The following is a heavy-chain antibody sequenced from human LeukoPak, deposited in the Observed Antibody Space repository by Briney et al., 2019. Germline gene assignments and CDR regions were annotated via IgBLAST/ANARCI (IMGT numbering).Heavy chain of an antibody. D-gene: IGHD5-12*01. V-gene: IGHV3-74*01. CDR1: GLSFSSYW. J-gene: IGHJ4*02. CDR2: IKSDERTT. Sequence: PGGSLRLSCTASGLSFSSYWMHWVRHVPGKGLVWVSFIKSDERTTAYADSVKGRFSIARDNAKNTLDLQMNNLRAEDTALYFCATGIISGYEHWGRGTLVTVSS. CDR3: ATGIISGYEH.